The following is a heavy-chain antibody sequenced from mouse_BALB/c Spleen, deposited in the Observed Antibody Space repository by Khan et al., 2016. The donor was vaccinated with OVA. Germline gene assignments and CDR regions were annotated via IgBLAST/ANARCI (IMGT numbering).Heavy chain of an antibody. CDR3: ARDGSRYNYAIDY. D-gene: IGHD2-3*01. V-gene: IGHV3-2*02. CDR1: GYSITSDYA. J-gene: IGHJ4*01. CDR2: ISYSGST. Sequence: EVQLQESGPGLVKPSQSLSLTCTVTGYSITSDYAWNWIRQFPGNKLEWMGYISYSGSTNYNPSLKSRISITRATSKNQFFLQLNSVTTEDTTTYYFARDGSRYNYAIDYWGQVTSVTVSS.